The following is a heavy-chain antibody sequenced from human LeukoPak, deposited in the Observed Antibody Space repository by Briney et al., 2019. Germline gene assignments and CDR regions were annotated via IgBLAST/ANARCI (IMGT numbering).Heavy chain of an antibody. V-gene: IGHV3-23*01. CDR2: ISGSGGST. Sequence: GGSLRLSCAASGFTFSTYAMSWVRQAPGKGLEWVSAISGSGGSTYYADSVKGRFTISRDNSKNTLYLQMNSLRAEDTAVYYCAKGRLTHYDFWSGYSILPPDGVFDYWGQGTLVTVSS. J-gene: IGHJ4*02. CDR1: GFTFSTYA. D-gene: IGHD3-3*01. CDR3: AKGRLTHYDFWSGYSILPPDGVFDY.